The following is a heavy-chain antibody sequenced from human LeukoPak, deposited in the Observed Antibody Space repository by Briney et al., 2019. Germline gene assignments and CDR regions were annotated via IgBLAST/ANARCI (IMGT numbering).Heavy chain of an antibody. CDR1: GFTFSSYW. CDR3: AKAPSGRRITIFGVVITSYWYFDL. Sequence: GGSLRLSCAASGFTFSSYWMSWVRQAPGKGLEWVANIKQDGSEKYYVDSVKGRFTISRDNAKNSLYLQMNSLRAEDTAVYYCAKAPSGRRITIFGVVITSYWYFDLWGRGTLVTVSS. CDR2: IKQDGSEK. V-gene: IGHV3-7*01. D-gene: IGHD3-3*01. J-gene: IGHJ2*01.